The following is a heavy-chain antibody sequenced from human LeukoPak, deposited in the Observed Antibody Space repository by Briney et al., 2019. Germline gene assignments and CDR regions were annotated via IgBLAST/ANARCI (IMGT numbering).Heavy chain of an antibody. J-gene: IGHJ6*02. CDR1: GFTFSSYS. CDR2: ISSSSSYI. Sequence: GGSLRLSCAASGFTFSSYSVNWVRQAPGKGLEWVSSISSSSSYIYYADSVKGRFTISRDNAKNSLYLQMNSLRAEDTAVYYCARSYDLYGMDVWGQGTSVTVSS. D-gene: IGHD2-8*01. CDR3: ARSYDLYGMDV. V-gene: IGHV3-21*01.